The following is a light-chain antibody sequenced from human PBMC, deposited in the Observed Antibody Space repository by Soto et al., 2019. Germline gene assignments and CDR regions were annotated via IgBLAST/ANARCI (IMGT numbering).Light chain of an antibody. CDR2: GAS. J-gene: IGKJ1*01. CDR3: QQYNKWPRT. V-gene: IGKV3-15*01. CDR1: QSVSSN. Sequence: EIVMTQSPATLSVSPGERATLSCRASQSVSSNLAWYQQKPGQAPRLLIYGASTRATGIPARFSGSGSGTEFTLTISSLQSEDFAVYYCQQYNKWPRTFGQGTKAEIK.